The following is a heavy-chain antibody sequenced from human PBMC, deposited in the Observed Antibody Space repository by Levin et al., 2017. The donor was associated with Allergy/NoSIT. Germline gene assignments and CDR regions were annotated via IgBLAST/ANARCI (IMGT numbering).Heavy chain of an antibody. J-gene: IGHJ4*02. CDR1: GFTFSIYA. Sequence: LSLTCAASGFTFSIYAMSWVRQTPGKGLEWVSTISGSGGSGDSTYYADSVKGRFAISRDNSKNTLYLQMNSLRAEDTAIYYCAKAYDNWNNGEVFDYWGQGTLVTVSS. CDR3: AKAYDNWNNGEVFDY. D-gene: IGHD1/OR15-1a*01. CDR2: ISGSGGSGDST. V-gene: IGHV3-23*01.